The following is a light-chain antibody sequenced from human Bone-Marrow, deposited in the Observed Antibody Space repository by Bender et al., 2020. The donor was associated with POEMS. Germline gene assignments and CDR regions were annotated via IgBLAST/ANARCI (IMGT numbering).Light chain of an antibody. J-gene: IGLJ1*01. CDR1: SSDVRYYNY. CDR2: DVT. Sequence: QSALTQPASVSGSPGQPITISCTGTSSDVRYYNYVSWYQHHPGKAPKLMIYDVTNRPSGVSNRFSGSKSGNTASLSISRLQAEDEADYHCSSYTSSGTRVFGTGTKVTVL. CDR3: SSYTSSGTRV. V-gene: IGLV2-14*03.